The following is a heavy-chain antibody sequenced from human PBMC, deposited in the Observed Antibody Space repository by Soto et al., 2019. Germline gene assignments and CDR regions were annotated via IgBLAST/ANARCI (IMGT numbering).Heavy chain of an antibody. Sequence: QLQLQESGSGLVKPSQTLSLTCAVSGGSISSGGYSWSWIRQPPGKGLEWIGSIYHSGSTYYNPSPTSPLPISVARSKHPFSLNLSSVPAAAAAVYYCASGPPFHWGQGTLVTVSS. J-gene: IGHJ4*02. V-gene: IGHV4-30-2*01. CDR1: GGSISSGGYS. D-gene: IGHD3-16*01. CDR2: IYHSGST. CDR3: ASGPPFH.